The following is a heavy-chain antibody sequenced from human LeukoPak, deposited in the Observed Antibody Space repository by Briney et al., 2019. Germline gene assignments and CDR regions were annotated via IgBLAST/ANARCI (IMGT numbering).Heavy chain of an antibody. J-gene: IGHJ6*02. CDR1: GFTFDDYA. Sequence: GGSLRLSCAASGFTFDDYAMHWVRQAPGMGLEWVSGISWNSGSIGYADSVKGRFTISRDNAKNSLYLQMNSLRAEDTALYYCAKDMGHLDYYYYGMDVWGQGTTVTVSS. CDR3: AKDMGHLDYYYYGMDV. V-gene: IGHV3-9*01. CDR2: ISWNSGSI.